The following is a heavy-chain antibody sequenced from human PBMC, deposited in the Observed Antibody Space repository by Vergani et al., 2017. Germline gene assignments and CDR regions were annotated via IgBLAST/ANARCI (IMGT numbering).Heavy chain of an antibody. CDR1: GGSFSGYY. CDR2: INHSGST. Sequence: QVQLQQWGAGLLKPSETLSLTCAVYGGSFSGYYWSWIRQPPGKGLEWIGEINHSGSTNYNPSLKSRVTIAVDTSKNQFSRKLSSVPAADTAVYYCARSAGHSSSLNWFDPWGQGTLVTVSS. V-gene: IGHV4-34*01. J-gene: IGHJ5*02. D-gene: IGHD6-13*01. CDR3: ARSAGHSSSLNWFDP.